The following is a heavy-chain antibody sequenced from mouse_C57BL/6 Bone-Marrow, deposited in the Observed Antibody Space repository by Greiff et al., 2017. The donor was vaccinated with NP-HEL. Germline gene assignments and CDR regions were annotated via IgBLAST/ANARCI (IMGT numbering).Heavy chain of an antibody. CDR2: ISYDGSN. Sequence: EVQLVESGPGLVKPSQSLSLTCSVTGYSITSGYYWNWIRQFPGNKLEWMGYISYDGSNNYNPSLKNRISIPRDTSKNQVFLKMNSVTTEDTATYYCAREGEPTWYFDVWGTGTTVTVSS. CDR1: GYSITSGYY. CDR3: AREGEPTWYFDV. V-gene: IGHV3-6*01. J-gene: IGHJ1*03. D-gene: IGHD5-1*01.